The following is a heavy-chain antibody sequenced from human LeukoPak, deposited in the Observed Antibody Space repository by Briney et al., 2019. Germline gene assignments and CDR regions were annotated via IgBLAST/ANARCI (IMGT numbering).Heavy chain of an antibody. V-gene: IGHV3-74*01. Sequence: GGSLRLSCAASGFTFSDYWMHWVRQAPGKGLVWVSRINTDGSFTRYADSVQGRFTISRDTAKNPLFLQMNSLRAEDTAVYYCAREAKVGGALQYWGQGILVTVSS. CDR3: AREAKVGGALQY. CDR2: INTDGSFT. J-gene: IGHJ4*02. CDR1: GFTFSDYW. D-gene: IGHD1-26*01.